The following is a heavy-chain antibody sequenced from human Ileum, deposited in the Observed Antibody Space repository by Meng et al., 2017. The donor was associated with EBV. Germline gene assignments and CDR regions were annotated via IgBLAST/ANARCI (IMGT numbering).Heavy chain of an antibody. V-gene: IGHV4-34*01. Sequence: GGTGLLTPSTPPLRTWPVYGWAFNDYFWTWLRQPPGKGLEWMGEIDQSGYTKFNPSLSSRATISRDTSNNQFSLRLNSVTAADTALYYCARYGRCNGNSFYCFDPWGQGTLVTVSS. CDR1: GWAFNDYF. CDR3: ARYGRCNGNSFYCFDP. J-gene: IGHJ5*02. D-gene: IGHD4-23*01. CDR2: IDQSGYT.